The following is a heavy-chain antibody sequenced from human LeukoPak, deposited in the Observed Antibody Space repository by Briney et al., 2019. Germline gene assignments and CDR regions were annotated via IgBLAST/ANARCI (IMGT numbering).Heavy chain of an antibody. CDR1: GYTFTSYG. CDR2: ISAYNGNT. Sequence: ASVKVSCKASGYTFTSYGISWVRQAPGQGLEWMGWISAYNGNTNYAQKLQGRVTMTTDTSTSTAYMELRSLRSDDTAVYYCARDLYGTGPGAFDIWGQGTMVTVSS. J-gene: IGHJ3*02. D-gene: IGHD1-7*01. CDR3: ARDLYGTGPGAFDI. V-gene: IGHV1-18*01.